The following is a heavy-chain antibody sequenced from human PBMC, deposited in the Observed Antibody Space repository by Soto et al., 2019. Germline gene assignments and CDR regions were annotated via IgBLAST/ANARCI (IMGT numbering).Heavy chain of an antibody. V-gene: IGHV1-3*01. CDR1: GYTFTSYS. CDR3: ARSSVAAAGTPRAMVV. J-gene: IGHJ6*02. D-gene: IGHD6-13*01. CDR2: VNAATGDT. Sequence: QVHLLQSGAEAKKPGASVKVSCKAAGYTFTSYSVHWVRQAPGQSLEWMGWVNAATGDTEYSQTFKGRVTITRDTYASTVYMELSSLKSEDTALYFCARSSVAAAGTPRAMVVWGRGTTVTVSS.